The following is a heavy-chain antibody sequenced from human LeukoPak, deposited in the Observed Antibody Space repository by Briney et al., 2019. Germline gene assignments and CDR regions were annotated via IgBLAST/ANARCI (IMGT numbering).Heavy chain of an antibody. CDR1: GFTFTTYA. CDR3: ARTVGWFDP. V-gene: IGHV3-23*01. J-gene: IGHJ5*02. D-gene: IGHD1/OR15-1a*01. Sequence: GGSLRLSCAASGFTFTTYAMTWVRQAPGKGLEWVSTVINNGGNTFYAASVKGRFTISRDNSKNTLYLQMNSLRAEDTAVYYCARTVGWFDPWGQGTLVTVSS. CDR2: VINNGGNT.